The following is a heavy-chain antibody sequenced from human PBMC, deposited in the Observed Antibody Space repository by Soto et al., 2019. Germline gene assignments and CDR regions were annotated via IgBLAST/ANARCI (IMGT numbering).Heavy chain of an antibody. CDR1: GFTLSSYW. D-gene: IGHD1-26*01. CDR3: ARVPTWELLNYFDY. Sequence: PGGSLRPSCAASGFTLSSYWMGWVRQAPGKGRGWVANIKQDGSEKYYVDSVKGRFTISRDNANNTLYLQMNSLRAEDTAVYYCARVPTWELLNYFDYWGQGTMVTVSS. CDR2: IKQDGSEK. V-gene: IGHV3-7*03. J-gene: IGHJ4*01.